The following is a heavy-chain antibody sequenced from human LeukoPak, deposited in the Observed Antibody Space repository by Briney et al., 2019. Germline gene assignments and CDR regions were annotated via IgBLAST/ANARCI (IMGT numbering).Heavy chain of an antibody. CDR3: ARGRGSGWKIDY. Sequence: SSETLSLTCAVYGGSFSGYYWSWIRQPPGKGLEWIGEINHSGSTNYNPSLKGRVTISVDTSKNQFSLKLSSVTAADTAVYYCARGRGSGWKIDYWGQGTLVTVSS. J-gene: IGHJ4*02. CDR1: GGSFSGYY. D-gene: IGHD6-19*01. CDR2: INHSGST. V-gene: IGHV4-34*01.